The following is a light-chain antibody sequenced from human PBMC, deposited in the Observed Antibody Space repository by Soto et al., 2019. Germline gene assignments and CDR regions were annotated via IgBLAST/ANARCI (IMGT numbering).Light chain of an antibody. CDR3: QQTYRTPHT. CDR2: AAS. V-gene: IGKV1-39*01. CDR1: ERISNY. J-gene: IGKJ5*01. Sequence: DIQMTQSPSSLSASVGDRVTITSRSSERISNYLNWYQQKPGKAPKLLIYAASSLQSGVPSTFSGSGSGTDFTLTISSLQPEDFTTYYCQQTYRTPHTFGQGTRLEIK.